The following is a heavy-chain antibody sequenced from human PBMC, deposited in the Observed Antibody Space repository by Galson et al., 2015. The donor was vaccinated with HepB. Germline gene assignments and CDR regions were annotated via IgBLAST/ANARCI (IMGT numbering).Heavy chain of an antibody. V-gene: IGHV3-21*01. CDR3: SGNGITQSIGYYPD. Sequence: SLRLSCAASGFTFSTYGMIWVRQGPGKGLEWVSSISGNSIDRHYADSVKGRFTVSRDNAKNSLYLHMKSLRAEDTAVYYCSGNGITQSIGYYPDWGQGTRVTVS. CDR1: GFTFSTYG. D-gene: IGHD3-22*01. CDR2: ISGNSIDR. J-gene: IGHJ4*02.